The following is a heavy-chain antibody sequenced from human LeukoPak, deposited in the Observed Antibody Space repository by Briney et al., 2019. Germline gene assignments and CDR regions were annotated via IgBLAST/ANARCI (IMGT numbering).Heavy chain of an antibody. V-gene: IGHV1-8*03. J-gene: IGHJ5*02. Sequence: ASVKVSCKASGYTFTSYDINWVRQATGQGLEWMGWMNPNSGNTGYAQKFQGRVTITRNTSISTAYMELSSLRSEDTAVYYCARGTYYDILTGYYSSGFLDPWSQGTLVTVSS. CDR3: ARGTYYDILTGYYSSGFLDP. CDR1: GYTFTSYD. D-gene: IGHD3-9*01. CDR2: MNPNSGNT.